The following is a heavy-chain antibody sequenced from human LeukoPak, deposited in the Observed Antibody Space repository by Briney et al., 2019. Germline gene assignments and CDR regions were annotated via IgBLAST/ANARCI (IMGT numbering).Heavy chain of an antibody. J-gene: IGHJ5*02. CDR3: ARDSFSVIAARTYNWFDP. CDR2: IIPIFGTA. CDR1: GGTFSSYA. V-gene: IGHV1-69*05. Sequence: GASVKVSCKASGGTFSSYAISWVRQAPGQGLEWMGGIIPIFGTANYAQKFQGRVTITTDESTSTAYMELSSLRSEDTAVYYCARDSFSVIAARTYNWFDPWGQGTLVTVSS. D-gene: IGHD6-6*01.